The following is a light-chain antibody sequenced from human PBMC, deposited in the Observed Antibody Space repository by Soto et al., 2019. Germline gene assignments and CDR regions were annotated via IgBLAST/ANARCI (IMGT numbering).Light chain of an antibody. CDR1: QSVSSY. J-gene: IGKJ1*01. CDR2: DAS. Sequence: EIVLTQSPATLSLSPGERATLSCRASQSVSSYLAWYQQKPGQAPRLLIYDASNRATGIPDRFSGSGSGTDFTLTISRLEPEDFAVYYCQLYGTSPKTFGQGTKVDI. V-gene: IGKV3-20*01. CDR3: QLYGTSPKT.